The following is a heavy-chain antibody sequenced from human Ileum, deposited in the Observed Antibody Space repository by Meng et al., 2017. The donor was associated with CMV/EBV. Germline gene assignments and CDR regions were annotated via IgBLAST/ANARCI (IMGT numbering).Heavy chain of an antibody. V-gene: IGHV3-74*01. CDR3: ARDAGRHMDL. Sequence: GGSLRLSCVASGFTFSTSWIHWVRQAPGKGPVWVSIINPDGRITRYVDSVKGRFTISRDNAKNTLFLQMNGLRADDTAVYYCARDAGRHMDLWGQGTMVTVSS. CDR1: GFTFSTSW. CDR2: INPDGRIT. D-gene: IGHD3-10*01. J-gene: IGHJ6*02.